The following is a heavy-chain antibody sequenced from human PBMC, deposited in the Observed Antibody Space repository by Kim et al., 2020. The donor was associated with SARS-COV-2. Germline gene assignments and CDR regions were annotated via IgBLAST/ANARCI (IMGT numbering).Heavy chain of an antibody. Sequence: SETLSLTCAVYGGSFSGYYWSWIRQPPGKGLEWIGEINHSGSTNYNPSLKSRVTISVDTSKNQFSLKLSSVTAADTAVYYCARNHYYGSGSYWFYYYYGMDGWGQGTTVTVSS. V-gene: IGHV4-34*01. CDR3: ARNHYYGSGSYWFYYYYGMDG. CDR1: GGSFSGYY. CDR2: INHSGST. J-gene: IGHJ6*02. D-gene: IGHD3-10*01.